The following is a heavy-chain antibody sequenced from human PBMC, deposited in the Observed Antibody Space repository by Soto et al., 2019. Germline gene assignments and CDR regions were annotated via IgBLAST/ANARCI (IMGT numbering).Heavy chain of an antibody. Sequence: GVSAEVSRKDSGFTFTAYPFHWVRQAPVQRLEWMGWVNGGNGQTKYSQKFQGRVTITRDTSASTAYMELSSLRSEDTAVYYCAIQSGGVVYWGQGTLVTVSS. CDR3: AIQSGGVVY. CDR2: VNGGNGQT. CDR1: GFTFTAYP. D-gene: IGHD5-12*01. J-gene: IGHJ4*02. V-gene: IGHV1-3*01.